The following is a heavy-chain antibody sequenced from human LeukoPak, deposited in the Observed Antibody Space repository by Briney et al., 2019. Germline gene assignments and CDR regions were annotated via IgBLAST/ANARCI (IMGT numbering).Heavy chain of an antibody. CDR1: GFTFSDYY. V-gene: IGHV3-11*04. D-gene: IGHD2-2*01. CDR2: ITDTGTTI. J-gene: IGHJ4*02. CDR3: ARRHCGSTSCPLVDY. Sequence: GGSLRLSCAASGFTFSDYYMSWIRQAPGKGLEWVSYITDTGTTIYYPDSVKGRFTISRDNAKNSLYLQMNSLRAEDTAVYYCARRHCGSTSCPLVDYWGQGTLVTVSS.